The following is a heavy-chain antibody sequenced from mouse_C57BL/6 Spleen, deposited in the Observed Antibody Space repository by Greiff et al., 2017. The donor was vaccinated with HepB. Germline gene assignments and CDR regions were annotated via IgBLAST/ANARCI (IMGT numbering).Heavy chain of an antibody. CDR1: GYTFTSYW. V-gene: IGHV1-82*01. CDR2: IYPGDGDT. J-gene: IGHJ3*01. CDR3: AREGDLAWFAY. D-gene: IGHD3-3*01. Sequence: QVQLQQPGAELVKPGASVKLSCKASGYTFTSYWMQWVKQRPGKGLEWIGRIYPGDGDTNYNGKFKGKATLTADKSSSTAYMQLSSLTSEDSAVYFCAREGDLAWFAYWGQGTLVTVSA.